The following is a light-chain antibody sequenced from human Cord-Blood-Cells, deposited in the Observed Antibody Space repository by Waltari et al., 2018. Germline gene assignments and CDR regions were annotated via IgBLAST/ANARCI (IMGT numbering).Light chain of an antibody. CDR2: GAY. J-gene: IGKJ4*01. CDR1: QSVSSN. V-gene: IGKV3-15*01. CDR3: QQYNNWLT. Sequence: EILMTQSPATLSVSPGERATLSCRASQSVSSNLAWYQQKPGQAPRLLIYGAYTRATGIPARFSGSGSGTEFTLTISSLQSEDFAVYYCQQYNNWLTFGGGTKVEIK.